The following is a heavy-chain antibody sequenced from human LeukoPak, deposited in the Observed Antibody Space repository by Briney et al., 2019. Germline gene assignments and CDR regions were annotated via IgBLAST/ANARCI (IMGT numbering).Heavy chain of an antibody. Sequence: ASVKVPCKASGYRFTSFGISWVRQAPGQGLEWMRWISGYNRNTKYAQKFQGRVTMTTDTSTSTAYMELRSLRSDDTAVYYCARDWGTAMVTFDYWGQGTLVTVSS. V-gene: IGHV1-18*01. CDR3: ARDWGTAMVTFDY. J-gene: IGHJ4*02. CDR1: GYRFTSFG. CDR2: ISGYNRNT. D-gene: IGHD5-18*01.